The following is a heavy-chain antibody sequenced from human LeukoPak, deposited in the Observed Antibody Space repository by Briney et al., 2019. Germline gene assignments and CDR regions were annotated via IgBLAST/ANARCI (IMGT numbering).Heavy chain of an antibody. CDR3: ARVRCSGGSCYTGFDY. V-gene: IGHV1-2*02. D-gene: IGHD2-15*01. J-gene: IGHJ4*02. Sequence: ASVKVSCKASGYTFTGYYMRWVRQAPGQGLEWMGWINPNSGGTNYAQKFQGRVTMTRDTSISTAYMELSRLRSDDTAVYYCARVRCSGGSCYTGFDYWGQGTLVTVSS. CDR2: INPNSGGT. CDR1: GYTFTGYY.